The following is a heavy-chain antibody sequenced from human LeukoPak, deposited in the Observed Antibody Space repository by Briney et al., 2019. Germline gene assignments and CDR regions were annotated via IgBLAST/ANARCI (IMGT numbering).Heavy chain of an antibody. Sequence: ASVKVSCKASGYTFTSYDINWVRQATGQGLEWMGWMNPNSGNTGYAQKFQGRVTMTRNTSIRTAYMELSSLKSEDTAVYYCARGGSTSSLDWFDPWGQGTLVTVSS. CDR2: MNPNSGNT. J-gene: IGHJ5*02. V-gene: IGHV1-8*01. CDR3: ARGGSTSSLDWFDP. CDR1: GYTFTSYD. D-gene: IGHD2-2*01.